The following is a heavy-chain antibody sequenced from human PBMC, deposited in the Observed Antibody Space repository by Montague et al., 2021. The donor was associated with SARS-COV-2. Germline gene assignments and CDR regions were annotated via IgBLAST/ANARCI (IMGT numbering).Heavy chain of an antibody. V-gene: IGHV2-70*01. CDR1: GFSLSTSGMC. J-gene: IGHJ4*02. CDR3: ARIRDYDILTGSYSGFDY. CDR2: IDWDDDK. D-gene: IGHD3-9*01. Sequence: PVLVKPTKTLTLTCTFSGFSLSTSGMCVSWIRQPPGKALERLALIDWDDDKYYSTSLKTRLTISKDTSKNQVVLTTTNMDPVETDTYYCARIRDYDILTGSYSGFDYWGQGTLVTVSS.